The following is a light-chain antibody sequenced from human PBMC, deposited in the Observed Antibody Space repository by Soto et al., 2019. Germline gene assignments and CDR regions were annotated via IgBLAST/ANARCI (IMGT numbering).Light chain of an antibody. CDR2: TAS. CDR1: QGISSY. J-gene: IGKJ5*01. Sequence: DSQLTQSRSFLSGSIGDGGTSACLASQGISSYLAWYQQKPGKAPNLLIHTASTLQSGVPSRFSGSGSGTEFTLTISSLQPEDFATYYCQQRNSYPITFGQGTRLETK. CDR3: QQRNSYPIT. V-gene: IGKV1-9*01.